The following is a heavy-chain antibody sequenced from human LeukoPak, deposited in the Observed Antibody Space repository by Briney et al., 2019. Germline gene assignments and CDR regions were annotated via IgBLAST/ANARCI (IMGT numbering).Heavy chain of an antibody. CDR1: GYTFTSYG. CDR2: ISAYNGNT. Sequence: GASVKVSCKASGYTFTSYGISWVRQARGQGLEWMGWISAYNGNTNYAQKLQGRVTMTTDTSTSTAYMELRSLRSDDTAVYYCARDLPLETPNYDSCGYQDLPFDIWGQGTMVTVSS. V-gene: IGHV1-18*01. D-gene: IGHD3-22*01. J-gene: IGHJ3*02. CDR3: ARDLPLETPNYDSCGYQDLPFDI.